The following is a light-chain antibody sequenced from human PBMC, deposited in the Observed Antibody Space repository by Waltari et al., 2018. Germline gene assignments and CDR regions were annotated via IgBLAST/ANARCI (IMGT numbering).Light chain of an antibody. Sequence: DSVLTQSPDSLAVSLGERATTHCKSSQSVLYSSNNKNYLAWYQQKPGLPPKLLIYWASTRESGVPDRFSGSGSGTDFTLTISSLQAEDVAVYYCQQYYSTPPTFGQGTKLEIK. V-gene: IGKV4-1*01. CDR1: QSVLYSSNNKNY. CDR2: WAS. CDR3: QQYYSTPPT. J-gene: IGKJ2*01.